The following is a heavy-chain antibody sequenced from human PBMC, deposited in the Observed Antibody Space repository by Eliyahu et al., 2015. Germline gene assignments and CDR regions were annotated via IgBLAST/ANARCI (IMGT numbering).Heavy chain of an antibody. CDR1: GFXFSXYY. CDR3: ARDGVWSSGWYRGAHFDY. J-gene: IGHJ4*02. Sequence: QVQLVESGGGLXKPGGSXRLSCAASGFXFSXYYRSWIRQAPGKGLGWVSYISSSSSYTNYADSVKGRFTISRDNAKNSLYLQMNSLRAEDTAVYYCARDGVWSSGWYRGAHFDYWGQGTLVTVSS. CDR2: ISSSSSYT. V-gene: IGHV3-11*06. D-gene: IGHD6-19*01.